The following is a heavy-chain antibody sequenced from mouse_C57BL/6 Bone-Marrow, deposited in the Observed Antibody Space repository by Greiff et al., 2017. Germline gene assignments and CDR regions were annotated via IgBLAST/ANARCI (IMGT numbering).Heavy chain of an antibody. CDR3: ARRDYYGSTRAWFAY. Sequence: VKLQQPGAELVKPGASVKLSCKASGYTFTSYWMHWVKQRPGQGLEWIGMIHPNSGSTNYNEKFKSKATLTVDKSSSTAYMQLSSLTSEDSAVYYCARRDYYGSTRAWFAYWGQGTLVTVSA. D-gene: IGHD1-1*01. V-gene: IGHV1-64*01. CDR2: IHPNSGST. J-gene: IGHJ3*01. CDR1: GYTFTSYW.